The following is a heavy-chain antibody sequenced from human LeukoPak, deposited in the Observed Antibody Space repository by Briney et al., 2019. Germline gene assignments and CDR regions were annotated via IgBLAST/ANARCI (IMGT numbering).Heavy chain of an antibody. J-gene: IGHJ4*02. D-gene: IGHD3-22*01. Sequence: KPSETLSLTCTVSGGSISSGGYYWSWIRQHPGKGLEWIGYIYYSGSTYYNPSLKSRVTISVDTSKNQFSLKLSSVTAAGTAVYYCARVYYDSSGYVDYWGQGTLVTVSS. CDR2: IYYSGST. V-gene: IGHV4-31*03. CDR3: ARVYYDSSGYVDY. CDR1: GGSISSGGYY.